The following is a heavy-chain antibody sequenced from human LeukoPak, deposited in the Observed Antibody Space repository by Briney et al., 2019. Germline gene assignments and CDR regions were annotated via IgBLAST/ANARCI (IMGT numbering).Heavy chain of an antibody. J-gene: IGHJ4*02. CDR2: ISYDGTNK. D-gene: IGHD5-18*01. Sequence: GRSLRLSCAASGFTFSYYGMHWVRQAPGKGLEWVAVISYDGTNKYYADSVKGRFTISGDYSKNTLYLQMNSLRVEDTAVYYCAKDVEQIWIHYFDYWGQGTLVTVSS. CDR1: GFTFSYYG. CDR3: AKDVEQIWIHYFDY. V-gene: IGHV3-30*18.